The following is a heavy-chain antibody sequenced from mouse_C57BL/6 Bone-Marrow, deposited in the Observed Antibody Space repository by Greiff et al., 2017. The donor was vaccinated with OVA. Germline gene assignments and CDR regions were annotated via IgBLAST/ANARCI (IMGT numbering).Heavy chain of an antibody. CDR3: TYIYYSLRYFDV. Sequence: VQLQQSGAELVRPGASVKLSCTASGFNIKDYYMHWVKQRPEQGLEWIGRIDPEDGVTEYAPKFQGKATMTADTSSNTAYLQLSSLTSEDTAVYYCTYIYYSLRYFDVWGTGTTVTVSS. V-gene: IGHV14-1*01. J-gene: IGHJ1*03. CDR1: GFNIKDYY. CDR2: IDPEDGVT. D-gene: IGHD2-1*01.